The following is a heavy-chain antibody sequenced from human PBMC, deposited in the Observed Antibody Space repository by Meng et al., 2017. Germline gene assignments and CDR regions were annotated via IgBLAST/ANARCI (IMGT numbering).Heavy chain of an antibody. D-gene: IGHD2/OR15-2a*01. CDR2: INHSGST. CDR1: GGSFSGYY. J-gene: IGHJ4*02. CDR3: ARVGSFLRDY. V-gene: IGHV4-34*01. Sequence: QVALQQWGAGLLKPSETLSVTCAVYGGSFSGYYWSWIRQPPGKGLEWIGEINHSGSTNYNPSLKSRVTISVDTSKNQFSLKLSSVTAADTAVYYCARVGSFLRDYWGQGTLVTVSS.